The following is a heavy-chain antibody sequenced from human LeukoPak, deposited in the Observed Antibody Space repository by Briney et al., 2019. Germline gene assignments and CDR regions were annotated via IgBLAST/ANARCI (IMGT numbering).Heavy chain of an antibody. Sequence: SETLSLTCTVSGGSISSSSYYWGWIRQPPGKGLEWIGSIYYSGSTNYNPSLKSRVTISVDTSKNQFSLKLTSVTAADTAVYYCVSAKFLVRGVSWFDPWGQGTLVTVSS. V-gene: IGHV4-39*07. D-gene: IGHD3-10*01. CDR3: VSAKFLVRGVSWFDP. CDR2: IYYSGST. J-gene: IGHJ5*02. CDR1: GGSISSSSYY.